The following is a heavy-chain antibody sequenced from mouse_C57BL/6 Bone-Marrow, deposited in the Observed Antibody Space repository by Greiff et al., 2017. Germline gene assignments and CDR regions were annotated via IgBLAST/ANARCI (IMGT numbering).Heavy chain of an antibody. Sequence: VKLQESGAELVKPGASVKISCKASGYAFSSYWMNWVKQRPGKGLEWIGQIYPGDGDTNYNGKFKGKATLTADKSSSTAYMQLSSLTSEDSAVYFGAREGTTVVAHWYFDVWGTGTTVTVSS. CDR1: GYAFSSYW. V-gene: IGHV1-80*01. J-gene: IGHJ1*03. CDR3: AREGTTVVAHWYFDV. D-gene: IGHD1-1*01. CDR2: IYPGDGDT.